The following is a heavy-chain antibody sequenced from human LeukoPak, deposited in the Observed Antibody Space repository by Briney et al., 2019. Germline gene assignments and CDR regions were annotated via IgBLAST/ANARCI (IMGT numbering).Heavy chain of an antibody. Sequence: SQTLSLTCTLSGDSISSGFYYWNWIRQPAGKGLEWIGRIHTNGNTKYNPSLESRLTVSLDTSKNQVSLRLSSVTAADTAVYYCARVGGTAGTAFDYWGQGTLVAVSS. CDR1: GDSISSGFYY. V-gene: IGHV4-61*02. CDR3: ARVGGTAGTAFDY. D-gene: IGHD1-1*01. CDR2: IHTNGNT. J-gene: IGHJ4*02.